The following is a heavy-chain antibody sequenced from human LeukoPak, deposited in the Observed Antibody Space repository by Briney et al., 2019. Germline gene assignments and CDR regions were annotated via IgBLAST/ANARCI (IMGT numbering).Heavy chain of an antibody. CDR3: ARHKGDTYYYDSSGSSNWFDP. V-gene: IGHV5-51*01. CDR1: GYSFTSYW. D-gene: IGHD3-22*01. CDR2: IYPGDSDT. J-gene: IGHJ5*02. Sequence: GESLKISCKGSGYSFTSYWIGWVRQMPGKGLEWMGIIYPGDSDTRYSPSFQGQVTISADKSISTAYLQWSSLKASDTAMYYCARHKGDTYYYDSSGSSNWFDPWGQGTLVTVSS.